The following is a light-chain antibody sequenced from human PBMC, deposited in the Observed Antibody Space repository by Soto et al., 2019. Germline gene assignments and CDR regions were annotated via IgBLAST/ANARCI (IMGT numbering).Light chain of an antibody. J-gene: IGLJ1*01. CDR1: SSDVGGYNY. V-gene: IGLV2-14*01. Sequence: QSALTQPASVSGSPGQSITISCTGTSSDVGGYNYVPWYQQHPGKAPKLIIYEVSDRPSGVSTRFSGSKSGNSASLTISGLQAEDEADYYCTSYTTSSTLSYVFGTGTKVTVL. CDR2: EVS. CDR3: TSYTTSSTLSYV.